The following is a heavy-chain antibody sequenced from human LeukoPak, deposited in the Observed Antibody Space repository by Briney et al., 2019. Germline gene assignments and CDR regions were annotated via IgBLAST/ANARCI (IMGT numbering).Heavy chain of an antibody. V-gene: IGHV4-59*12. CDR1: GGSISSYY. D-gene: IGHD2-21*01. CDR2: IYYSGST. Sequence: PSETLSLTCTVSGGSISSYYWSWIRQPPGKGPEWIGYIYYSGSTNYNPSLKSRVTISVDTSKNQFSLKLSSVTAADTAVYYCARDASYPESWFDPWGQGTLVTVSS. J-gene: IGHJ5*02. CDR3: ARDASYPESWFDP.